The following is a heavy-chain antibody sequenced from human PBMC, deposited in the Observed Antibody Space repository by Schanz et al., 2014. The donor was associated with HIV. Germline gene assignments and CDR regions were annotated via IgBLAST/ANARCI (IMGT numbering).Heavy chain of an antibody. D-gene: IGHD3-22*01. V-gene: IGHV3-48*02. J-gene: IGHJ4*02. CDR1: GFTFSNFA. Sequence: VQLVESGGGVVQPGRSLRLSCAASGFTFSNFAMHWVRQAPGKGLECVSYMSYSSSAMYYADSVKGRFTISRDKAKNSLYLQMNSLRDEDTAVYYCAKDRTWDYYDSSGYPYYFDYWGQGTLVTVSS. CDR3: AKDRTWDYYDSSGYPYYFDY. CDR2: MSYSSSAM.